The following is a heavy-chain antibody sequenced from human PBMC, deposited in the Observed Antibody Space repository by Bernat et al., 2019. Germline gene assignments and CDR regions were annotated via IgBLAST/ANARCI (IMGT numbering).Heavy chain of an antibody. V-gene: IGHV4-39*01. D-gene: IGHD5-12*01. CDR1: GGSISSDSYS. CDR2: FYYTGNS. CDR3: AGQSSGYDSHYYYYMDV. Sequence: QLQLQESGPGLVKPSETLSLTCTVSGGSISSDSYSWGWIRQPPGKGLEWIGSFYYTGNSYYSPSLKSRVTISVDTSKNQFSLQLSSVTAADTAVYYCAGQSSGYDSHYYYYMDVWGKGTTVTVSS. J-gene: IGHJ6*03.